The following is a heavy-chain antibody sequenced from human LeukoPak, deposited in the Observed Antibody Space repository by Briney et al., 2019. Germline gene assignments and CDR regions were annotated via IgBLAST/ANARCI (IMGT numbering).Heavy chain of an antibody. J-gene: IGHJ5*02. Sequence: PSETLSLTCTVSGYSISSGYYWGWIRQPPGKGLEWIGSIYHSGSTYYNPSLKSRVTISVDTSKNQFSLKLSSVTAADTAVYYCARDRIDYDFWSGYAYNWFDPWGQGTLVTVSS. CDR3: ARDRIDYDFWSGYAYNWFDP. D-gene: IGHD3-3*01. CDR2: IYHSGST. V-gene: IGHV4-38-2*02. CDR1: GYSISSGYY.